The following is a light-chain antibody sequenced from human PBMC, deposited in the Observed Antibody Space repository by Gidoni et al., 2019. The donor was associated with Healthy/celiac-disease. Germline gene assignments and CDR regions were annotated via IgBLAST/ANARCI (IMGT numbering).Light chain of an antibody. CDR2: LGS. J-gene: IGKJ3*01. Sequence: IVMTQSPLSLPVTPGEPASISCRSSQSLLHSNGYNSLDWYLQKPGQSPQLLIYLGSNRASGVPDRFSGSGSGTDFTLKISRVEAEDVGVYYCMQALQTPIFTFGPGTKVDIK. CDR1: QSLLHSNGYNS. CDR3: MQALQTPIFT. V-gene: IGKV2-28*01.